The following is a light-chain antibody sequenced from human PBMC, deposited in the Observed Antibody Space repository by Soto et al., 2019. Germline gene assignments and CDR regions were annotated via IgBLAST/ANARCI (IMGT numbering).Light chain of an antibody. CDR2: GAS. J-gene: IGKJ1*01. CDR3: QHYYNIPQT. Sequence: ISMSQSPSSLSASVGNRLTITCRASQSISRFLNWYQQKPGKAPKVLISGASSSQSGVPSRFSGSGSGTDFTLTISSLQPEDFATYYCQHYYNIPQTFGQGTKVDI. V-gene: IGKV1-39*01. CDR1: QSISRF.